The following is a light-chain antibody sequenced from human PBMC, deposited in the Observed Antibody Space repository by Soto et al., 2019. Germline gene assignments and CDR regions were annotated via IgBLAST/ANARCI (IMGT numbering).Light chain of an antibody. J-gene: IGKJ1*01. CDR1: QSVSSDY. CDR2: DAA. CDR3: QQYAISPQT. Sequence: EIVLTQSPGTLSLSPGERATLSCRASQSVSSDYLAWYQQKPGQAPRLLIYDAASRATGIPDRFSGSGSGTAFTLTISRLEPADFAVYYCQQYAISPQTFGQGTKVEIK. V-gene: IGKV3-20*01.